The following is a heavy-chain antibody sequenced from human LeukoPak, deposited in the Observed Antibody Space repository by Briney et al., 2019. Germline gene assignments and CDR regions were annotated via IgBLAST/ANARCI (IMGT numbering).Heavy chain of an antibody. CDR2: IYYSGST. CDR3: ARDHYYGSGSYYSYYYYMDV. Sequence: SETLSLTCTVSGGFISSYYWSWIRLPPGKGLEWIGYIYYSGSTNYNPSLKSRVTISLDTSKNHFSLRLTSVTAADTAVYYCARDHYYGSGSYYSYYYYMDVWGKGTTVTISS. D-gene: IGHD3-10*01. J-gene: IGHJ6*03. V-gene: IGHV4-59*12. CDR1: GGFISSYY.